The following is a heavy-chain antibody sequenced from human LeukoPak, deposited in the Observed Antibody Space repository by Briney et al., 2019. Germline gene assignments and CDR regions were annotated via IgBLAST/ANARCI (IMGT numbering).Heavy chain of an antibody. CDR1: GSGFTFNNYW. D-gene: IGHD5-24*01. CDR2: IRYDGSNK. J-gene: IGHJ6*03. CDR3: AKRDRDGYTVYYYYYMDV. Sequence: GRSLRLSCAASGSGFTFNNYWMHWVRQAPGKGLEWVAFIRYDGSNKYYADSVKGRFTISRDNSKNTLYLQMNSLRAEDTAVYYCAKRDRDGYTVYYYYYMDVWGKGTTVTISS. V-gene: IGHV3-30*02.